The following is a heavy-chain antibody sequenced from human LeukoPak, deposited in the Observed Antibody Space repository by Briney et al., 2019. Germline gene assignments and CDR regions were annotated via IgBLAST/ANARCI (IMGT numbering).Heavy chain of an antibody. V-gene: IGHV3-48*03. CDR3: ASITMVRGVYGWYFDL. CDR2: ISSSGSTI. Sequence: GGSLRLSCAASGFTFSSYEMNWVRQAPGRGLEWVSYISSSGSTIYYADSVKGRFTISRDNAKNSLYLQMNSLRAEDTAVYYCASITMVRGVYGWYFDLWGRGTLVTVSS. D-gene: IGHD3-10*01. CDR1: GFTFSSYE. J-gene: IGHJ2*01.